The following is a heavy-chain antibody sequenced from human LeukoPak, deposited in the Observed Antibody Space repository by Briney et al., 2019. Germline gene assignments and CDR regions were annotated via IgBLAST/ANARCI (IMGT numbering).Heavy chain of an antibody. Sequence: GGSLRLSCAASGFRFDSFYMGWIRQVPGKGLDYIAFISASGAVPYYAESVKGRFTISRDNAKNSVSLLMNSLSADDTAVYYCARSLIVASEDYWGQGTLVTVSS. CDR1: GFRFDSFY. D-gene: IGHD3-22*01. CDR3: ARSLIVASEDY. J-gene: IGHJ4*02. V-gene: IGHV3-11*04. CDR2: ISASGAVP.